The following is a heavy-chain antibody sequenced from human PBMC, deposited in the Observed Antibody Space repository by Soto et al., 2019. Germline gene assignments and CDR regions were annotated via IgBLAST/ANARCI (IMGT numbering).Heavy chain of an antibody. CDR3: ARQIAALSDGMDV. CDR2: ISSSSSYI. V-gene: IGHV3-21*01. CDR1: GYTFTSYS. J-gene: IGHJ6*02. D-gene: IGHD6-6*01. Sequence: VQLVQSGAEVKKPGASVKVSCKASGYTFTSYSMNWVRQAPGKGLEWVSSISSSSSYIYYADSVKGRFTISRDNAKNSLYLQMNSLRAEDTAVYYCARQIAALSDGMDVWGQGTTVTVSS.